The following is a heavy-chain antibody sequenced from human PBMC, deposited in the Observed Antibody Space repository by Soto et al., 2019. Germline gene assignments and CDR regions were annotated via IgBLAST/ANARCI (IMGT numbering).Heavy chain of an antibody. CDR1: GFTFTSSA. CDR2: IVVGSGNT. J-gene: IGHJ4*02. V-gene: IGHV1-58*02. D-gene: IGHD3-16*02. Sequence: SVKVSCKASGFTFTSSAMQWVRQDRGKRLEWIGWIVVGSGNTNYAQKFQERVTITRDMSTSTAYMELSSLRSEDTAVYYCAALHYDYIWGSYRYNFDYWGQGTLVTVSS. CDR3: AALHYDYIWGSYRYNFDY.